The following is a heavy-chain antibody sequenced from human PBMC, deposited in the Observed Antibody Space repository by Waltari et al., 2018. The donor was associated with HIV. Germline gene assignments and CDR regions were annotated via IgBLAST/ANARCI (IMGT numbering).Heavy chain of an antibody. Sequence: EVQLVESGGGLVQPGGSRRLSCAASGFTFSSSSMNWVRQAPGKGLEWVSYISSSGSTIYYADSVRGRFTISRDNAKNSLYLQLNSLRAEDTAVYYCARDYSGTYADFDYWGQGTLVTVSS. D-gene: IGHD1-26*01. CDR3: ARDYSGTYADFDY. V-gene: IGHV3-48*01. CDR1: GFTFSSSS. CDR2: ISSSGSTI. J-gene: IGHJ4*02.